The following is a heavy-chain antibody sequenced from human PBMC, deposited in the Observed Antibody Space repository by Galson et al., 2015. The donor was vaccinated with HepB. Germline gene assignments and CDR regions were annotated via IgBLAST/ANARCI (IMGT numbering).Heavy chain of an antibody. J-gene: IGHJ5*02. CDR1: GFTVSSNY. CDR2: IYSGGST. V-gene: IGHV3-53*01. Sequence: SLRLSCAASGFTVSSNYMSWVRQAPGKGLEWVSVIYSGGSTYYAGSVKGRFTISRDNSKNTLYLQMNSLRAEDTAVYYCARMGVYCSSTSCYTKGFDPWGQGTLVTVSS. CDR3: ARMGVYCSSTSCYTKGFDP. D-gene: IGHD2-2*02.